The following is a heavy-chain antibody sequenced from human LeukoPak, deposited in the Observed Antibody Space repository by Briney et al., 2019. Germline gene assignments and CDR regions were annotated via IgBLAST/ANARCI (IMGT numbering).Heavy chain of an antibody. Sequence: GGSLRLSCAASGFTFSSYAMQWVRQTPGKGLEWVAVISKDGSSKHYPDSVKGRFTISRDNSKNTLYLEMNSLRPEDTAVYYCAKDGGIAVAGTFDYWGQGTLVTVSS. CDR1: GFTFSSYA. D-gene: IGHD6-19*01. V-gene: IGHV3-30-3*01. J-gene: IGHJ4*02. CDR2: ISKDGSSK. CDR3: AKDGGIAVAGTFDY.